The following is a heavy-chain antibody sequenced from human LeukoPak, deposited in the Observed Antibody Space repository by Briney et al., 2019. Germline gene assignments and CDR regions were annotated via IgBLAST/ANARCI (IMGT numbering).Heavy chain of an antibody. J-gene: IGHJ5*02. CDR1: GFTFSSYG. D-gene: IGHD3-22*01. CDR2: IRYDGSNK. Sequence: GGSMRLSCAASGFTFSSYGMHWVRQAPGKGLEWVAFIRYDGSNKYYADSVKGRFTISRDNSKNTLYLQMNSLRAEDTAVYYCARDPYDSSGYYNWFDPWGQGTLVTVSS. V-gene: IGHV3-30*02. CDR3: ARDPYDSSGYYNWFDP.